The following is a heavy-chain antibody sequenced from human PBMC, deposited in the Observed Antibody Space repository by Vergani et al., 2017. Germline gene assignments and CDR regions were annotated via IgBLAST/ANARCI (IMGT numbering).Heavy chain of an antibody. CDR3: ARDCAYNGSGGLYSGGAFDI. CDR1: GGSISSYY. V-gene: IGHV4-59*01. Sequence: QVQLQESGPGLVKPSETLSLTCTVSGGSISSYYWSWIRQPPGKGLGWSGYIYYSGSTNYNPSLKSRVTISVDTSKNHCSLKLSSVTAADTAVYYSARDCAYNGSGGLYSGGAFDIWGQGTMVTVSS. D-gene: IGHD1-26*01. J-gene: IGHJ3*02. CDR2: IYYSGST.